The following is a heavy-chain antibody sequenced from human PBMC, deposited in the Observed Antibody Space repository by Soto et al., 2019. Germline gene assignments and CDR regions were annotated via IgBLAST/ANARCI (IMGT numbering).Heavy chain of an antibody. Sequence: SETLSLTCAVYGGSFSGYYWSWIRQPPGKGLEWIGEINHSGSTNYNPSLKSRVTISVDTSKNQFSLKLGSVTAADTAVYYCARGPRYSSSYHYWGQGTLVTVSS. CDR3: ARGPRYSSSYHY. V-gene: IGHV4-34*01. CDR2: INHSGST. CDR1: GGSFSGYY. D-gene: IGHD6-6*01. J-gene: IGHJ4*02.